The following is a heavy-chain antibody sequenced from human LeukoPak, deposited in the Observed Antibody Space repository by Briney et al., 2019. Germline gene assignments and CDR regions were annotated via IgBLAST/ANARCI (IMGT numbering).Heavy chain of an antibody. V-gene: IGHV4-61*05. CDR1: GGSISSSSYY. CDR3: AKSYYDYSTYYSYYFNL. D-gene: IGHD3-22*01. Sequence: PSETLSLTCTVSGGSISSSSYYWSWIRQPPGRGLEWIGYIYTDGSTNYNPSLKSRVTISVDTSKNQFALKLSSVTAADTAVYYCAKSYYDYSTYYSYYFNLWGQGALVTVSS. J-gene: IGHJ4*02. CDR2: IYTDGST.